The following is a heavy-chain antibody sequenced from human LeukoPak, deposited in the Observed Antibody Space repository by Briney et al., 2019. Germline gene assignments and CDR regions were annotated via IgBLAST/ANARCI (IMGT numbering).Heavy chain of an antibody. CDR3: ARGGVYFDY. V-gene: IGHV4-59*01. D-gene: IGHD3-10*01. Sequence: SETLSLTCTVSGGSISSYYWSWIRQPPEKGLEWIGYIYYRGSTNYNPSLKSRVTISVDTSKNQFSLKLSSVTAADTAVYYCARGGVYFDYWGQGTLVTVSS. J-gene: IGHJ4*02. CDR1: GGSISSYY. CDR2: IYYRGST.